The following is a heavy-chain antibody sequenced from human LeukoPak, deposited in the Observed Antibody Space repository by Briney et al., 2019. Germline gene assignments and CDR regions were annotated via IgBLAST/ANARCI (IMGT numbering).Heavy chain of an antibody. CDR1: GFTFSSYW. CDR2: IQYDRTNE. V-gene: IGHV3-30*02. Sequence: GGSLRLSCAASGFTFSSYWMHWVRQAPGKGLEWVAYIQYDRTNEQYAHSVKGRFRISRDNSNNILYLQMNSLRTEDTAVYYCAKDRCSNGIGCYYYYMEVWGKGTTVTISS. CDR3: AKDRCSNGIGCYYYYMEV. J-gene: IGHJ6*03. D-gene: IGHD2-8*01.